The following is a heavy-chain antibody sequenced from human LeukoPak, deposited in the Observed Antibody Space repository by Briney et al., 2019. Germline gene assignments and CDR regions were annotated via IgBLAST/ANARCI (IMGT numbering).Heavy chain of an antibody. CDR3: GRFGYVTAVDT. D-gene: IGHD2-21*02. CDR1: GFAFSSYW. CDR2: IEPAGSAT. J-gene: IGHJ5*02. Sequence: GGSLRLSCGASGFAFSSYWMTWLRQAPGKGLEFVANIEPAGSATYYADSVKGRFTISRDNTKNLLYLQMNSLTAEDSAVYHCGRFGYVTAVDTWGQGALVTVSS. V-gene: IGHV3-7*01.